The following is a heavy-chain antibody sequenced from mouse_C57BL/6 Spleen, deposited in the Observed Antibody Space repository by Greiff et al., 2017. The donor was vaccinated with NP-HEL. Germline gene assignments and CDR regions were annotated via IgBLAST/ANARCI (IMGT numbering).Heavy chain of an antibody. V-gene: IGHV1-15*01. CDR3: TRGGYYVNYYAMDY. J-gene: IGHJ4*01. Sequence: VQLQQSGAELVRPGASVTLSCKASGYTFTDYEMHWVKQTPVHGLEWIGAIDPETGGTAYNQKFKGKAILTADKSSSTAYMELRSLTSEDSAVYYWTRGGYYVNYYAMDYWGQGTSVTVSS. D-gene: IGHD2-3*01. CDR2: IDPETGGT. CDR1: GYTFTDYE.